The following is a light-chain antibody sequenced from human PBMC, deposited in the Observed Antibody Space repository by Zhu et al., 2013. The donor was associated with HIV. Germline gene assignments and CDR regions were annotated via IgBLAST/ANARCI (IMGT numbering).Light chain of an antibody. CDR2: GAS. CDR1: QSVSSSY. CDR3: QHYGNSLWT. J-gene: IGKJ1*01. V-gene: IGKV3-20*01. Sequence: EIVLTQSPGTLSLSPGERATLSCRASQSVSSSYLAWYQQKPGQAPRLLIYGASSRAIDIPDRFSGSGSGTDFSLTIHRLEPEDFAVYYCQHYGNSLWTFGQGTKVEIK.